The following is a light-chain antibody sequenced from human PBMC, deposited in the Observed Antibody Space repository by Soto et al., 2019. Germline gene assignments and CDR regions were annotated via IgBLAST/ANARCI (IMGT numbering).Light chain of an antibody. V-gene: IGLV2-14*03. CDR1: SSDVGGYNY. Sequence: QSALTQPASASGSPGQSITISCTGTSSDVGGYNYVSWYQQHPGKAPQLIIYDVANRPSGVSNRFSGSKSGNTASLTISGLQAEDEADYYCSSYTSSSTYVVFGGGTKLTVL. CDR2: DVA. J-gene: IGLJ2*01. CDR3: SSYTSSSTYVV.